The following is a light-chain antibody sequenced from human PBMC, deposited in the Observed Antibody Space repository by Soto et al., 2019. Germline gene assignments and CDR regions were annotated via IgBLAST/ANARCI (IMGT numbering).Light chain of an antibody. CDR3: QQTLTFPLT. J-gene: IGKJ4*01. V-gene: IGKV1-12*01. CDR1: QSISSW. Sequence: DIQMTQSPSSVSASVGDTVAITCGASQSISSWLEWYQQRPGEAPKLLIYTGSILQVGVPSRFSGSGSGTDSILTIDNLQPEDFATYYCQQTLTFPLTLGGGTKVEIK. CDR2: TGS.